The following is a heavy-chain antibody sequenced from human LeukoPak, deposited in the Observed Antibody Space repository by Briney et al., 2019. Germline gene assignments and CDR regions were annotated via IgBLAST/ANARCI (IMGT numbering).Heavy chain of an antibody. D-gene: IGHD5-18*01. CDR2: INWNGGST. J-gene: IGHJ4*02. Sequence: SGGSLRLSCAASGFTFDDYGMSWVRQAPGKGLEWVSGINWNGGSTDYADSVRGRFTVSRDNAQNSLYLQMNSLRAEDTAVYYCARGVDTAMVPFDYWGQGTLVTVSS. V-gene: IGHV3-20*04. CDR3: ARGVDTAMVPFDY. CDR1: GFTFDDYG.